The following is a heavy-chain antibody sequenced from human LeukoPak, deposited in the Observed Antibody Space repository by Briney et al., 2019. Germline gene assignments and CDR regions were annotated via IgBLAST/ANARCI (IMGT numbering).Heavy chain of an antibody. CDR2: IYYSGST. CDR1: GGSISSYY. Sequence: SETLSLTCTVSGGSISSYYWSWIRQPPGKGLEWIGYIYYSGSTNYNPSLKSRVTISVDTSKNQFSLKLSSVTAADTAVYYCARENGMDSSGWYDYWGQGTLVTVSS. D-gene: IGHD6-19*01. V-gene: IGHV4-59*01. CDR3: ARENGMDSSGWYDY. J-gene: IGHJ4*02.